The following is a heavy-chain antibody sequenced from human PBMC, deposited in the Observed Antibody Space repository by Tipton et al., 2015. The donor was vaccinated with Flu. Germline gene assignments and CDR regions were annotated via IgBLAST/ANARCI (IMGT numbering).Heavy chain of an antibody. V-gene: IGHV4-34*01. J-gene: IGHJ4*02. Sequence: TLSLTCAVYGGSFSGYYWSWIRQPPGKGLEWIGEINHSGSTNYNPSLKSRVTISVDTSKNQFSLKLSSVTAADTAVYYCARAGEYSSGWYTDWGRGTLVTVSS. CDR3: ARAGEYSSGWYTD. CDR1: GGSFSGYY. CDR2: INHSGST. D-gene: IGHD6-19*01.